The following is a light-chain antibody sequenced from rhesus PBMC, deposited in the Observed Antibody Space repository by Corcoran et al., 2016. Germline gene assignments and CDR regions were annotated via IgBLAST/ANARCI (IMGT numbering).Light chain of an antibody. Sequence: DIQMTQSPSSLSASVGDRVTITCQASQSLSNYLDWYQQKPGKIPKLLIYRASSLQSGIPSRFSGSGSWTDFTLTISSLQPEDFATYYCQQAYSYPLTFGGGTKV. CDR1: QSLSNY. V-gene: IGKV1-25*01. J-gene: IGKJ4*01. CDR3: QQAYSYPLT. CDR2: RAS.